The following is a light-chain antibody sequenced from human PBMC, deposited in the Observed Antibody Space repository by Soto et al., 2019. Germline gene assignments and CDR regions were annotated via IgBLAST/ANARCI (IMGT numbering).Light chain of an antibody. Sequence: DIQMTQSPSSLSASVGDRVIIICRASQGISNYLAWYQQKPGKVPSLLIYAASILQSGVPSRFSGSGSGTDFTLTISSLQPEDVATYYCQKYNSAPSTFGPGTKVDLK. CDR2: AAS. CDR1: QGISNY. CDR3: QKYNSAPST. V-gene: IGKV1-27*01. J-gene: IGKJ3*01.